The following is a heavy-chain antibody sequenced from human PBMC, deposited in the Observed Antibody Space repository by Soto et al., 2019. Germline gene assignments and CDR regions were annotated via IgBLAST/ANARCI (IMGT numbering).Heavy chain of an antibody. CDR2: ISAYNGNT. CDR1: GYTFPSYG. Sequence: ASVKVSCKASGYTFPSYGISWVRQAPGQGLEWMGWISAYNGNTNYAQKLQGRVTMTTDTSTSTAYMELRSMRSDDTAVYYCAREGGAVADPGWENDYWGQGTLVTVSS. CDR3: AREGGAVADPGWENDY. V-gene: IGHV1-18*01. J-gene: IGHJ4*02. D-gene: IGHD6-19*01.